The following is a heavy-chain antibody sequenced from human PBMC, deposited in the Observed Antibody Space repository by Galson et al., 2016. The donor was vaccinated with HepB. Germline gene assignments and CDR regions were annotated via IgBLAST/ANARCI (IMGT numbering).Heavy chain of an antibody. J-gene: IGHJ4*02. D-gene: IGHD3-16*01. CDR2: IYPDDSDT. CDR3: AREAGDSDY. Sequence: QSGAEVKKPGESLKISCKASGYSFRTSWIAWVRQMPGKGLEWMGIIYPDDSDTKSSPSFQGKVTISADKSSSTTFLQCRSLKASDTAIYYCAREAGDSDYRGQGTLVTVSS. V-gene: IGHV5-51*03. CDR1: GYSFRTSW.